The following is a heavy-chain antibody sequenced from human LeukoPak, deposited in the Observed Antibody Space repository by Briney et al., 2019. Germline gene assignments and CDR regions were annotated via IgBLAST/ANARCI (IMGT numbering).Heavy chain of an antibody. Sequence: SETLSLTCTASGCSISSGSYYWSCIRQPAGKGLEWTGSIYTSGSTYYNSSIKSRATSSVDTSKNQFSLKLSSVTAGNTAVYYWARPYYDILTGHDAHWFDPWGQGTLFTVPS. V-gene: IGHV4-61*02. D-gene: IGHD3-9*01. CDR3: ARPYYDILTGHDAHWFDP. CDR1: GCSISSGSYY. CDR2: IYTSGST. J-gene: IGHJ5*02.